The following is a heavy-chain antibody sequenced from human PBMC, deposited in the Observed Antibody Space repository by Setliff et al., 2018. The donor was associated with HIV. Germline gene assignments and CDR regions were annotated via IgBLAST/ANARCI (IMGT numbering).Heavy chain of an antibody. CDR3: ARDPGSGWYSPIYYYYGMDV. CDR1: GFSFKNAW. D-gene: IGHD6-19*01. V-gene: IGHV3-15*01. J-gene: IGHJ6*02. CDR2: IKSRTDGGTT. Sequence: VSLRLSCVASGFSFKNAWMAWVRQAPGKGLEWVGRIKSRTDGGTTDSAASVKGRVSISRDNAKNSLYLQMNSLRAEDTAVYYCARDPGSGWYSPIYYYYGMDVWGQGTTVTVSS.